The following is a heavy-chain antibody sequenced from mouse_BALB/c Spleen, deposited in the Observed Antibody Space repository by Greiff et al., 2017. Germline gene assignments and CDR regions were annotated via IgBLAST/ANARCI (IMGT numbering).Heavy chain of an antibody. Sequence: VQLQQSGAELVRSGASVKLSCTASGFNIKDYYMHWVKQRPEQGLEWIGWIDPENGDTEYAPKFQGKATMTADKSSNTAYLQLSSLTSEDTAVYYCNAYCSFAYWGQGTLVTVSA. CDR3: NAYCSFAY. V-gene: IGHV14-4*02. J-gene: IGHJ3*01. CDR2: IDPENGDT. D-gene: IGHD1-1*01. CDR1: GFNIKDYY.